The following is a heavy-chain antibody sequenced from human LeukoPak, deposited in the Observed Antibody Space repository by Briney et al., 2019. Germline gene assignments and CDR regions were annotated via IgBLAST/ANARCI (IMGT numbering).Heavy chain of an antibody. CDR3: AREIYGSGSYGDAFDI. V-gene: IGHV1-46*01. J-gene: IGHJ3*02. CDR1: GYTFTSYY. CDR2: INPSGGST. Sequence: GASVKVSCKASGYTFTSYYMHWVRQAPGQGLEWMGIINPSGGSTSYAQKFQGRVTMTRDPSTSTVYMELSSLRSEDTAVYYCAREIYGSGSYGDAFDIWGQGTMVTVSS. D-gene: IGHD3-10*01.